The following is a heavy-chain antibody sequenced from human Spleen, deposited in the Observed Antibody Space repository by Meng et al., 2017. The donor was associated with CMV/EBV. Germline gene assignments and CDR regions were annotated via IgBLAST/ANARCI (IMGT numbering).Heavy chain of an antibody. CDR1: GGSISSNTHY. CDR2: IFHSGRT. D-gene: IGHD1-7*01. Sequence: SETLSLTCSVSGGSISSNTHYWAWIRQPPGKGLEWIGMIFHSGRTYYNPSLKTRVTLSVDTSNNQFSLKLGSVTASDPAVYYCARVVRLNYYLDFWGQGTLVTVSS. V-gene: IGHV4-39*07. J-gene: IGHJ4*02. CDR3: ARVVRLNYYLDF.